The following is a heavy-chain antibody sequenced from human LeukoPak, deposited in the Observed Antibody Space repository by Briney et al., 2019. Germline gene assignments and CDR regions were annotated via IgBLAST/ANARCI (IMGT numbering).Heavy chain of an antibody. V-gene: IGHV1-46*01. CDR3: ARSNNDGDYLGVGFDY. CDR2: IYPRDGST. J-gene: IGHJ4*02. Sequence: ASVKVSCKASGYTFTSNYIHWVRQAPGQGLEWMGMIYPRDGSTSYAQKFQGRVTVTRDTSTSKVHMELSGLRSEDTAVYYCARSNNDGDYLGVGFDYWGQGTLVTVSS. D-gene: IGHD4-17*01. CDR1: GYTFTSNY.